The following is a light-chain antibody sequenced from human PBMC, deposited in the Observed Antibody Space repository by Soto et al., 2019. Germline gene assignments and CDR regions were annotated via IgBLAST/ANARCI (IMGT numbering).Light chain of an antibody. J-gene: IGKJ1*01. V-gene: IGKV1-27*01. CDR2: GAS. CDR1: QGISNS. CDR3: QKYDSAART. Sequence: DVQMTQSPSSLSASVADRVTITCRASQGISNSLAWYQQRPGRVPKLLIYGASNLQSEVPSRFSGSGSGTDFTLTISSLQPEDVATYYCQKYDSAARTFGQGTKVDIK.